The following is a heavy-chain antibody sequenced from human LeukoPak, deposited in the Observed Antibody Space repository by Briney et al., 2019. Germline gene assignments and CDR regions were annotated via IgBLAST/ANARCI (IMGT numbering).Heavy chain of an antibody. J-gene: IGHJ5*02. CDR2: IYHSGST. V-gene: IGHV4-59*01. Sequence: PSETLSLTCTVSGGSISSYYWSWIRQPPGKGLEWIGEIYHSGSTNYNPSLKSRVTISVDKSKNQFSLKLSSVTAADTAVYYCARGGTTVTPGLLWFDPWGQGTLVTVSS. D-gene: IGHD4-17*01. CDR3: ARGGTTVTPGLLWFDP. CDR1: GGSISSYY.